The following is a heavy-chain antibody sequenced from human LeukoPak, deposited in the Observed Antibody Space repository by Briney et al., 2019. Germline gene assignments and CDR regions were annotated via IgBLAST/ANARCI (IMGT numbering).Heavy chain of an antibody. D-gene: IGHD3-10*01. Sequence: PGRSLRLSCVVSGFTFTSYHVHWVRQAPGKGPEWVAFISSDGIPQSYADSVRGRFTVSRDNSKDTLYLEMSRLKTEDTAVYFCARDRVGDWGQGTLVTVSS. CDR3: ARDRVGD. V-gene: IGHV3-30*04. CDR2: ISSDGIPQ. CDR1: GFTFTSYH. J-gene: IGHJ4*02.